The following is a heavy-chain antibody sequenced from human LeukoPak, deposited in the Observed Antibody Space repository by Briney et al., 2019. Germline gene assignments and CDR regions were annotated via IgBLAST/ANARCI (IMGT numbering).Heavy chain of an antibody. J-gene: IGHJ6*03. CDR3: ARHVSPRASTIFGVVINHYMDV. Sequence: SETLSLTCTVSGGSISSYYWSWIRQPPGKGLEWIGEINHSGSTNYNPPLKSRVTISVDTSKNQFSLKLSSVTAADTAVYYCARHVSPRASTIFGVVINHYMDVWGKGTTVTVSS. D-gene: IGHD3-3*01. V-gene: IGHV4-34*01. CDR1: GGSISSYY. CDR2: INHSGST.